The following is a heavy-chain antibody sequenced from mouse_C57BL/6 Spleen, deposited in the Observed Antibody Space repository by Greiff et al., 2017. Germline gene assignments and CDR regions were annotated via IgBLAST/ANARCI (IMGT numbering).Heavy chain of an antibody. CDR3: TGHGVGPDGDYFDY. CDR2: ISSGGSYT. V-gene: IGHV5-6*02. CDR1: GFTFSSYG. Sequence: EVKVEESGGDLVKPGGSLKLSCAASGFTFSSYGMSWVRQTPDKRLEWVATISSGGSYTYYPDSVKGRFTISRDNAKNTLYLQMSRLKSEDTAMYLCTGHGVGPDGDYFDYWGQGTTLTVSS. D-gene: IGHD4-1*01. J-gene: IGHJ2*01.